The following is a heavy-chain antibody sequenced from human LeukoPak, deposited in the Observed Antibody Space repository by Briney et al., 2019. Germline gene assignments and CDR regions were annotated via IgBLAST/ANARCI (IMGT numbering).Heavy chain of an antibody. CDR3: AKVRTGHYFDY. CDR1: GFAFGSEA. Sequence: GGSLRLSCAVSGFAFGSEAMSWVRQSPARGLEWVASISPGGGTTYYADSVKGRFTISRDDSKNTLYVQMNSLRAEDTAVYYCAKVRTGHYFDYWGQGTLVTVSS. V-gene: IGHV3-23*01. CDR2: ISPGGGTT. D-gene: IGHD3/OR15-3a*01. J-gene: IGHJ4*02.